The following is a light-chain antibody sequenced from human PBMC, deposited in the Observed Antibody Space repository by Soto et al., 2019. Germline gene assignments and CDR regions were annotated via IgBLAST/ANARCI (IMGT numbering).Light chain of an antibody. CDR2: KAS. CDR3: QQYNSYSRT. Sequence: DIQMTQYPSTLSGSVGDRVTITWGASQSISSWLAWYQQKPGKAPKLLIYKASSLESGVPSRLSGSGYGTEFTITIGSLKTDDFATYYCQQYNSYSRTFGQGTKVDIK. V-gene: IGKV1-5*03. J-gene: IGKJ1*01. CDR1: QSISSW.